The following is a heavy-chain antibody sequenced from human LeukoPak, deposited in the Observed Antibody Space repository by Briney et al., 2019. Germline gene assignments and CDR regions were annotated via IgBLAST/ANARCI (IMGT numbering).Heavy chain of an antibody. CDR3: ATLLGPDAFDI. CDR1: GGSISSYY. Sequence: PSETLSLXCTVSGGSISSYYWSWIRRPPGKGLEWIGYIYYSGSTNYNPSLKSRVTISVDTSKNQFSLKLSSVTAADTAVYYCATLLGPDAFDIWGQGTMVTVSS. V-gene: IGHV4-59*01. D-gene: IGHD3-10*01. CDR2: IYYSGST. J-gene: IGHJ3*02.